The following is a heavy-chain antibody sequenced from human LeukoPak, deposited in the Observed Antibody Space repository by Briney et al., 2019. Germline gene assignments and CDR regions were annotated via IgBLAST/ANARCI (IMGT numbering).Heavy chain of an antibody. V-gene: IGHV1-3*01. Sequence: ASVKVSCKASGYTFTSYAMHWVRQAPGQRLEWMGWINVGNGRTKYSQNFQGRVTITRDTSASTVYMELSSLRSEDTAVHYCARDLLHYDILGATYWGQGTLVTVSS. CDR3: ARDLLHYDILGATY. J-gene: IGHJ4*02. D-gene: IGHD3-9*01. CDR2: INVGNGRT. CDR1: GYTFTSYA.